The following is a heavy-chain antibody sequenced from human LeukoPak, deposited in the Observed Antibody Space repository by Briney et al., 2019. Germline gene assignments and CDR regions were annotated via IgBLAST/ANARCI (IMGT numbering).Heavy chain of an antibody. Sequence: SETLSLTCTVSGGSIGSSSHYWGWNRQPPGKGLEWIGSIYYSGSTYYNPSLKSRVTISVDMSKNQFSLKLSSVTAADTAVYYCARQQDGPGSYLDSWGQGTLVTVSS. CDR3: ARQQDGPGSYLDS. V-gene: IGHV4-39*01. J-gene: IGHJ4*02. CDR2: IYYSGST. CDR1: GGSIGSSSHY. D-gene: IGHD3-10*01.